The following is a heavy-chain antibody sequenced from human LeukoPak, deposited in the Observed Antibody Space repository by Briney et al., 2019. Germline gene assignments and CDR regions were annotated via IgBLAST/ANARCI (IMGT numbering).Heavy chain of an antibody. D-gene: IGHD2-2*01. CDR2: IRPHTGET. Sequence: GASVKVSCKASDYXFPSYGIDWVRQAPGQGLEWMGWIRPHTGETNSAQRFQDRVTMTTDTSTTTAYMELRSLRFDDTAVYYCARDRGGKGSAIFYWGQGSLVTVSS. V-gene: IGHV1-18*01. CDR3: ARDRGGKGSAIFY. CDR1: DYXFPSYG. J-gene: IGHJ4*02.